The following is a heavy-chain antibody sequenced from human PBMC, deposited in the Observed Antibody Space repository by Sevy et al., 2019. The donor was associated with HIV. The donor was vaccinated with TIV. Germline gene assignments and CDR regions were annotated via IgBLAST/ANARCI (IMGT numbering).Heavy chain of an antibody. D-gene: IGHD3-22*01. J-gene: IGHJ4*02. CDR1: GFSFSSYW. V-gene: IGHV3-7*03. CDR2: IKQEESEK. Sequence: RGYLRLSCAASGFSFSSYWMHWVRQAPGKGLEGVANIKQEESEKYYAASVKGRFTISRDNAKNSVYLQMNSLRPEDTALYYCARGNSGSFDYWGQGTLVTVSS. CDR3: ARGNSGSFDY.